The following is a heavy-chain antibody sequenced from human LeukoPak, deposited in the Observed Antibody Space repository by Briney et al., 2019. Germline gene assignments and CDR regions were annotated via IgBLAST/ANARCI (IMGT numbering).Heavy chain of an antibody. D-gene: IGHD3-3*01. CDR1: GGSISSYY. CDR3: ARHLPDDFWSGSGYYFDY. Sequence: PSETLSLTCTVSGGSISSYYWSWIRQPPGKGLEWIGYIYYSGSTNYNPSLKGRVTISVDTSKNQFSLKLSSVTAADTAVYYCARHLPDDFWSGSGYYFDYWGQGTLVTVSS. V-gene: IGHV4-59*08. CDR2: IYYSGST. J-gene: IGHJ4*02.